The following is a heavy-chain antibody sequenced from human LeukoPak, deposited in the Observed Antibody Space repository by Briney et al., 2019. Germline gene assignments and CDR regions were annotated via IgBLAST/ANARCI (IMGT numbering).Heavy chain of an antibody. CDR2: ISSSSSYI. V-gene: IGHV3-21*04. Sequence: GGSLRLSCAASGFTFSSYSMNWVRQAPGKGLEWVSSISSSSSYIYYADSVKGRFTISRDNAKNSLYLQMNSLRAEDTAVYYCATANLYGSGSYSYDYWGQGTLVTVSS. D-gene: IGHD3-10*01. CDR3: ATANLYGSGSYSYDY. CDR1: GFTFSSYS. J-gene: IGHJ4*02.